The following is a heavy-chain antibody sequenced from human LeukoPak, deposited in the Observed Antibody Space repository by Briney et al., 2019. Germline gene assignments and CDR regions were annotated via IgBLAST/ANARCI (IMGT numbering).Heavy chain of an antibody. CDR3: ARADYYGSILDY. CDR1: GFTFSNYW. V-gene: IGHV3-7*04. J-gene: IGHJ4*02. Sequence: GGSLRLSCAASGFTFSNYWMSWVRQAPGKGLEWVANIEQDGSAKYYVVSVDGRFTVSRDNAENSLCLQMNFLRAEDTAVYYCARADYYGSILDYWGQGSLVTVSS. CDR2: IEQDGSAK. D-gene: IGHD3-10*01.